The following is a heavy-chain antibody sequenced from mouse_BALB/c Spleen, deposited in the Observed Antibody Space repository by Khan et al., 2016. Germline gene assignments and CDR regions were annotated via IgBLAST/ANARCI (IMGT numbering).Heavy chain of an antibody. Sequence: EVQLQESGPGLVKPSQSLSLTCSVTGYSITSGYYWNWIRQFPGNELEWMGYISYDGSNNYNQSLKNRTSVTRDTSKNQSFLKLNSVTSEDTATYGVAELYRLRSLAYWGQGTSVTVSS. CDR3: AELYRLRSLAY. D-gene: IGHD1-3*01. J-gene: IGHJ4*01. CDR1: GYSITSGYY. V-gene: IGHV3-6*02. CDR2: ISYDGSN.